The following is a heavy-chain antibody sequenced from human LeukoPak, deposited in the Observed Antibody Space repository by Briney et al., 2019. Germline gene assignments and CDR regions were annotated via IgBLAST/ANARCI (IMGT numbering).Heavy chain of an antibody. CDR2: IYYSGST. V-gene: IGHV4-59*01. CDR1: GGSISSYY. Sequence: ASETLSLTCTVSGGSISSYYWSWIRQPPGKGLEWIGYIYYSGSTNYNPSLKSRITISVDTSKNQFSLKLSSVTAADTAVYYCASGSITMVRGRPGAFDIWGQGTMVTVSS. CDR3: ASGSITMVRGRPGAFDI. J-gene: IGHJ3*02. D-gene: IGHD3-10*01.